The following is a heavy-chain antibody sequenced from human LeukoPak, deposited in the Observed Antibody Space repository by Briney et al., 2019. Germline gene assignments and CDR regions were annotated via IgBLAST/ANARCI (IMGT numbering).Heavy chain of an antibody. CDR3: AQDAEEKGYGRPVEYFQH. V-gene: IGHV3-23*01. J-gene: IGHJ1*01. D-gene: IGHD3-10*01. Sequence: PGGSLRLSCASSALTFSRHVINWVRQAPGKGLEWVSSISGYGDSTFYADSVKGRFSISRGNSKNTVYLQIDSLRVEDTAVYYCAQDAEEKGYGRPVEYFQHRGQGTLVTVSS. CDR2: ISGYGDST. CDR1: ALTFSRHV.